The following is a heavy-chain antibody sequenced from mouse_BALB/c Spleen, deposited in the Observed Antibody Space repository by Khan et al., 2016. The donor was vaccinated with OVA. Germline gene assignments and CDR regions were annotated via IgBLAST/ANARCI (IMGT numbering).Heavy chain of an antibody. CDR1: GYSITSGYG. CDR3: ARTARIKY. D-gene: IGHD1-2*01. CDR2: IRYSGST. Sequence: VQLKESGPGLVKPSQSLSLTCTVTGYSITSGYGWNLIRQFPGNQLELMGYIRYSGSTNYNPSLKSRISITRDTSKNQFFLQLNSVTTEDTATYDCARTARIKYWGQGTTLTVSS. V-gene: IGHV3-1*02. J-gene: IGHJ2*01.